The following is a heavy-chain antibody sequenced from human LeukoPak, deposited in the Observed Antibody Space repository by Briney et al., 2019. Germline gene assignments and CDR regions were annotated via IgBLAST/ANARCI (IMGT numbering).Heavy chain of an antibody. CDR3: ARRVYGGKFLYFDY. D-gene: IGHD4-23*01. J-gene: IGHJ4*02. CDR1: GGSISSSSYY. CDR2: IYYSGST. V-gene: IGHV4-39*01. Sequence: PSETLSLTCTVSGGSISSSSYYWGWIRQPPGKGLEWIGSIYYSGSTYYNPSLKSRVTISVDTSKNQFSLKLSSVTAADTAVCYCARRVYGGKFLYFDYWGQGTLVTVSS.